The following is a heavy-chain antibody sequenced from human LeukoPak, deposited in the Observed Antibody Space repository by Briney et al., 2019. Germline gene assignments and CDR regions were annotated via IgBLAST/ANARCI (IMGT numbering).Heavy chain of an antibody. CDR1: GDTDSNKRSA. Sequence: SQTLSLTCAISGDTDSNKRSAWNWIRQSPSRGLEWLGRTYYRSKWYNDYAVSVKSRITINPDTSKNQFSLQLNSVSPEDTAVYYCARVNSWTEEPDTGFDYWGQGILVTVSS. V-gene: IGHV6-1*01. CDR2: TYYRSKWYN. D-gene: IGHD1-14*01. CDR3: ARVNSWTEEPDTGFDY. J-gene: IGHJ4*02.